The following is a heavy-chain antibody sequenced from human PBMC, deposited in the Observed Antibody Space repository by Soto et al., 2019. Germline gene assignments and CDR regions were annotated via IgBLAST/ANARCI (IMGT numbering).Heavy chain of an antibody. CDR2: IYPGDSDT. Sequence: PGESLKISCKGSGYSFTTYLIVRVRQRPGKGLEWMGTIYPGDSDTRYSPSFQGQVTISADKSITTAYLQWSSLKASDTAMYYCARRAYCGGDCTRNHQYYYAMDVWGQGTTVTVSS. D-gene: IGHD2-21*02. V-gene: IGHV5-51*01. CDR1: GYSFTTYL. CDR3: ARRAYCGGDCTRNHQYYYAMDV. J-gene: IGHJ6*02.